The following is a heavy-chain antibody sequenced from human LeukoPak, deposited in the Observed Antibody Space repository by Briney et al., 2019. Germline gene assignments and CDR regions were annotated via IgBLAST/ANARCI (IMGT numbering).Heavy chain of an antibody. CDR1: GYTFSDYL. Sequence: ASVKVSCKTSGYTFSDYLIHWVRQAPGQGLEWMGWVNPHTDGTNYARSFQGRVTMTRDTSITTAYMELRRLRSDDTAVYFCARYVAEYFFDNWGQGTLVAVSS. CDR2: VNPHTDGT. V-gene: IGHV1-2*02. D-gene: IGHD3-10*02. J-gene: IGHJ4*02. CDR3: ARYVAEYFFDN.